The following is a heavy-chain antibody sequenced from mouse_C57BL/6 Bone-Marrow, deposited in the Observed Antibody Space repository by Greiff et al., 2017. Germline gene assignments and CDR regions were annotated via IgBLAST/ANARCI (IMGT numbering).Heavy chain of an antibody. CDR3: ARRYGSSYWYFDV. V-gene: IGHV5-6*01. D-gene: IGHD1-1*01. CDR1: GFTFSSYG. CDR2: ISSGGSYT. J-gene: IGHJ1*03. Sequence: EVQLQESGGDLVKPGGSLKLSCAASGFTFSSYGMSWVRQTPDKRLEWVATISSGGSYTYYPDSVKGRFTISRDNAKKTLYLQTSSLKSEDTAMYYCARRYGSSYWYFDVWGTGTTVTVSS.